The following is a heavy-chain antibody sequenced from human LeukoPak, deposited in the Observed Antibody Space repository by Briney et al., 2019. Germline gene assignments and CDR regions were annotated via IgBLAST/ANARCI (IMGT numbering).Heavy chain of an antibody. CDR2: ISAYNGNT. CDR3: ARDGVDSGYDYEPLDY. D-gene: IGHD5-12*01. J-gene: IGHJ4*02. V-gene: IGHV1-18*01. Sequence: ASVKVSCKASGYTFTSYAMNWVRQAPGQGLEWMGWISAYNGNTNYAQKLQGRVTMTTDTSTSTAYMELRSLRSDDTAVYYCARDGVDSGYDYEPLDYWGQGTLVTVSS. CDR1: GYTFTSYA.